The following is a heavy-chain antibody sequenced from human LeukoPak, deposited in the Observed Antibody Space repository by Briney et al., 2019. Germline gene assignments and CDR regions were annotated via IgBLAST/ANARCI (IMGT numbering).Heavy chain of an antibody. J-gene: IGHJ5*02. CDR2: IIPIFGTA. Sequence: SVKVSCKASGYTFTSYAISWVRQAPGQGLEWMGGIIPIFGTANYAQKFQGRVTITADESTSTAYMELSSLRSEDTAVYYCARGNSSSWYSGTWFDPWGQGTLVTVSS. CDR3: ARGNSSSWYSGTWFDP. V-gene: IGHV1-69*13. CDR1: GYTFTSYA. D-gene: IGHD6-13*01.